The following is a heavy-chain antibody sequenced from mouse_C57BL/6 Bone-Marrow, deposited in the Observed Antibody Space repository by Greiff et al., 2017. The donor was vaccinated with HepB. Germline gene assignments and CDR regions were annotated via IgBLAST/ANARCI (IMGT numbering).Heavy chain of an antibody. Sequence: EVQLVESGGGLVQPGGSLSLSCAASGFTFTDYYMSWVRQPPGKALEWLGFIRNKANGYTTEYSASVKGRFTISRDNSQSILYLQMNALRAEDSATYYFARYDSYYAMDYWGQGTSVTVSS. CDR3: ARYDSYYAMDY. V-gene: IGHV7-3*01. CDR2: IRNKANGYTT. J-gene: IGHJ4*01. CDR1: GFTFTDYY.